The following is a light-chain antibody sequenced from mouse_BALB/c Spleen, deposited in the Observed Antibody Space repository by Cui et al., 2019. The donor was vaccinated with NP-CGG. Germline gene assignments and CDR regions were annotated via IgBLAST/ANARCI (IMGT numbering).Light chain of an antibody. CDR3: ALWYSNHWV. CDR2: GTN. V-gene: IGLV1*01. CDR1: TGAVTTSNY. Sequence: QRAVTQESAPTTSPGETVTHTCRSSTGAVTTSNYANWVQEKPDHLFTGLIGGTNNRAPGVPARFSGSLIGDKAALTITGAQTEDEAIYFCALWYSNHWVFGGGTKLTVL. J-gene: IGLJ1*01.